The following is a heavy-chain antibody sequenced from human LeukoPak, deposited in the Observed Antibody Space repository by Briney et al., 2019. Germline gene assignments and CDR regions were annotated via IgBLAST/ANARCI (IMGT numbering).Heavy chain of an antibody. CDR1: GFTFDDYA. J-gene: IGHJ4*02. V-gene: IGHV3-43D*04. Sequence: GRSLRLSCAASGFTFDDYAMHWVRQAPGKGLEWVSLISWDGGSTYYADSVKGRFTISRDNSRNSLYLQMNSLRAEDTALYYCASPYCSSTSCPVGYWGQGTLVTVSS. D-gene: IGHD2-2*01. CDR3: ASPYCSSTSCPVGY. CDR2: ISWDGGST.